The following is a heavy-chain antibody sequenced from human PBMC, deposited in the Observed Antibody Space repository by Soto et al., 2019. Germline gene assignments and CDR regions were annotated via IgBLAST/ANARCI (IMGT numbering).Heavy chain of an antibody. CDR1: GFTFSSYW. V-gene: IGHV3-7*01. CDR3: ARDRDDFWSGYPYNGFDP. Sequence: GGPLRLTCAASGFTFSSYWMSWVRQAQGKGLEWVANIKQDGSEKYYVDSVKGRFPLSRDNAKNSLYLQMNSLRAEDKAVYYCARDRDDFWSGYPYNGFDPWGQGTLVTVSS. D-gene: IGHD3-3*01. CDR2: IKQDGSEK. J-gene: IGHJ5*02.